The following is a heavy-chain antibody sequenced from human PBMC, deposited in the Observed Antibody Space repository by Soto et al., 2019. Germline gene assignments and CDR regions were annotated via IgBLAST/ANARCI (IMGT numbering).Heavy chain of an antibody. CDR1: GFTFSSYW. CDR2: IKQDGSEK. Sequence: GGSLRLSCAASGFTFSSYWMSWVRQAPGKGLEWVANIKQDGSEKYYVDSVKGRFTLSRDNAKNSLYLQMNSLRAEDTAVYYCARDWDYYDSSGYYGMDVWGQGTTVTVSS. D-gene: IGHD3-22*01. V-gene: IGHV3-7*01. CDR3: ARDWDYYDSSGYYGMDV. J-gene: IGHJ6*02.